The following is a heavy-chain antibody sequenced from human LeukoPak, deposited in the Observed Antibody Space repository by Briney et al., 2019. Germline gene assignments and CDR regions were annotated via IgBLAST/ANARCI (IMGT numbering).Heavy chain of an antibody. D-gene: IGHD3-22*01. Sequence: ASVNVSCKASGGTFSSYAISWVRQVPGQGLEWMGGIIPIFGTANYAQKFQGRVTINTDESTSTAYVELSSLRSEGTAVYYCARDRTYYYGSSGHDAFDIWGQGTMVTVSS. CDR2: IIPIFGTA. CDR1: GGTFSSYA. J-gene: IGHJ3*02. CDR3: ARDRTYYYGSSGHDAFDI. V-gene: IGHV1-69*05.